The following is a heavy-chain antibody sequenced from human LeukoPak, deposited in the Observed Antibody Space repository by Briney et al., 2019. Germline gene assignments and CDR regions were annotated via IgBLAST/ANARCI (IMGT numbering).Heavy chain of an antibody. CDR3: ARYITGTTRAFDI. CDR2: IYYSGNT. D-gene: IGHD1-20*01. CDR1: GGSISSGAYS. Sequence: SETLSLTCTVSGGSISSGAYSWSWIRQHPGKGLEYIGYIYYSGNTYYSPSLKSRVTISEDTSKNQFSLKLSSVTAADTAVYYCARYITGTTRAFDIWGQGTLVTVSS. V-gene: IGHV4-31*02. J-gene: IGHJ3*02.